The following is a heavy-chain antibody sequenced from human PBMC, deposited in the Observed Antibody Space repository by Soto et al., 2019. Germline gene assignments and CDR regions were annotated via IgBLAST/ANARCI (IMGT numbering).Heavy chain of an antibody. CDR1: GGSISSYY. D-gene: IGHD3-22*01. J-gene: IGHJ4*02. CDR3: AALEYYDSSGYYTFDY. CDR2: IYYSGST. V-gene: IGHV4-59*01. Sequence: PSETLSLTCTVSGGSISSYYWSWIRQPPGKGLEWIGYIYYSGSTNYNPSLKSRVTISVDTSKNQFSLKLSSVTAADTAVYYCAALEYYDSSGYYTFDYWGQGTLVTVSS.